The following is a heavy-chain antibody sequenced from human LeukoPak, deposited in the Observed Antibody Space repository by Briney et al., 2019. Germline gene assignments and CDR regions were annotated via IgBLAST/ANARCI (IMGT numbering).Heavy chain of an antibody. Sequence: GESLKISCKGSGYSFSSYWIGWVRQMPGKGLGWMGIIYPADSDSRYSLSFQGQVTMSADKSITTAYLQWSSLKASDTAMYYCARRKDYGGFDYWGQGTLVTVSS. CDR1: GYSFSSYW. CDR2: IYPADSDS. V-gene: IGHV5-51*01. D-gene: IGHD4-23*01. CDR3: ARRKDYGGFDY. J-gene: IGHJ4*02.